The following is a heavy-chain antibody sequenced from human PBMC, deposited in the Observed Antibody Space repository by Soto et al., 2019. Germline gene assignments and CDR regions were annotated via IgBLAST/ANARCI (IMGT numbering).Heavy chain of an antibody. CDR3: AGVKYYDFWSGGSLSQEIFDY. Sequence: SQTLSLTCAISGDSVSSNSAAWNWIRQSPSRGLEWLGRTYYRSKWYNDYAVSVKSRITINPDTSKNQFSLQLNSVTPEDAAVYYCAGVKYYDFWSGGSLSQEIFDYWGQGTLVTVSS. CDR1: GDSVSSNSAA. V-gene: IGHV6-1*01. J-gene: IGHJ4*02. D-gene: IGHD3-3*01. CDR2: TYYRSKWYN.